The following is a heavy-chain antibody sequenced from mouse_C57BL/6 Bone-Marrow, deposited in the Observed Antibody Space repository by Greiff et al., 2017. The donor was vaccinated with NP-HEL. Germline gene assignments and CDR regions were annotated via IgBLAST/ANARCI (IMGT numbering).Heavy chain of an antibody. CDR1: GYTFTSYD. J-gene: IGHJ4*01. D-gene: IGHD2-2*01. Sequence: LVESGPELVKPGASVKLSCKASGYTFTSYDINWVKQRPGQGLEWIGWVYPRDGSTKYNEKFKGKATLTVDTSSSTAYMELHSLTSEDSAVYFCARTWFYAMDYWGQGPSVTVSS. V-gene: IGHV1-85*01. CDR3: ARTWFYAMDY. CDR2: VYPRDGST.